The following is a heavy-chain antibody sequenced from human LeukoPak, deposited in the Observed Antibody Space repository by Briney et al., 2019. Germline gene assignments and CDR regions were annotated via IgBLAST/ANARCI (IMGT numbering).Heavy chain of an antibody. J-gene: IGHJ3*02. Sequence: SVKVSCKASGGTFSSYAISWVRQAPGQGLEWMGGIIPIFGTANYAQKLQGRVTMTTDTSTSTAYMELRSLRSDDTAVYYCARNYYDSSGYYFAAFDIWGQGTMVTVSS. V-gene: IGHV1-69*05. CDR3: ARNYYDSSGYYFAAFDI. CDR2: IIPIFGTA. D-gene: IGHD3-22*01. CDR1: GGTFSSYA.